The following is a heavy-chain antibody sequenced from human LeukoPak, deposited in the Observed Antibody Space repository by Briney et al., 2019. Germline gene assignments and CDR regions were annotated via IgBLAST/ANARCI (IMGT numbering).Heavy chain of an antibody. V-gene: IGHV3-49*03. CDR3: TRGHRSGWYLPPDY. J-gene: IGHJ4*02. D-gene: IGHD6-19*01. CDR2: IRSKAYGGTT. CDR1: GFTFGDYA. Sequence: GGSLRLSCTASGFTFGDYAMSWFRQAPGKGLEWVSFIRSKAYGGTTEYAASVKGRFTISRDDSKSIAYLQMNSLKTEDTAVYYCTRGHRSGWYLPPDYWGQGTPVTVSS.